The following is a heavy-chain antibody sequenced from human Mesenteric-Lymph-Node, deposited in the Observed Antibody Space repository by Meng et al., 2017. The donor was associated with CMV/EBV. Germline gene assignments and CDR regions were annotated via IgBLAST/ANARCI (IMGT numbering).Heavy chain of an antibody. D-gene: IGHD2-2*01. CDR1: SDSVSSGSYY. J-gene: IGHJ5*02. CDR3: ARGASFEPAAIFWFDP. V-gene: IGHV4-39*07. CDR2: IYYSGST. Sequence: SETLSLTCTVSSDSVSSGSYYWSWIRQPPGKGLEWIGSIYYSGSTYYNPSLKSRVTISVDTSKNQFSLKLSSVTAADTAVYYCARGASFEPAAIFWFDPWGQGTLVTVSS.